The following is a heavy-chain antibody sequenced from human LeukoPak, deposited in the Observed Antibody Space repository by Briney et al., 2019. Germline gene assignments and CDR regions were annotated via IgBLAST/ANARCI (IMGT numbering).Heavy chain of an antibody. CDR1: GDSISSYY. D-gene: IGHD4-17*01. CDR2: IYYSGST. CDR3: ARGSDFGDY. J-gene: IGHJ4*02. Sequence: SETLSLTCTVSGDSISSYYWSWIRQPPGKGLEWIAYIYYSGSTNYNPSLKSRLTISVDTSKNQFSLRLSSVTAADTAVYYCARGSDFGDYWGQGTLVTVSS. V-gene: IGHV4-59*01.